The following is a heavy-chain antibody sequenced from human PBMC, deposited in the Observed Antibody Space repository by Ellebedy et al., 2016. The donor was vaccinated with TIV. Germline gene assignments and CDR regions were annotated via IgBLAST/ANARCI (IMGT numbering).Heavy chain of an antibody. CDR3: AKAGVGGTKVSPYYYYAMDV. J-gene: IGHJ6*02. CDR2: ISGNGRTT. CDR1: GLTSSTSA. D-gene: IGHD1-26*01. V-gene: IGHV3-23*01. Sequence: GESLKISCEASGLTSSTSAMSWVRQAPGKGLEWVSVISGNGRTTYNADSVKGRLTVSRDSFKNTFYLQMNSLRAEDTALYYCAKAGVGGTKVSPYYYYAMDVWGQGTMVTVSS.